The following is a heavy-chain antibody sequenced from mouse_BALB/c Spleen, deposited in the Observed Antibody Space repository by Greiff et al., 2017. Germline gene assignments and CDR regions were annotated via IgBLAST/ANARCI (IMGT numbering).Heavy chain of an antibody. V-gene: IGHV2-9*02. Sequence: QVQLQQSGPGLVAPSQSLSITCTVSGFSLTSYGVHWVRQPPGKGLEWLGVIWAGGSTNYNSALMSRLSISKDNSKSQVFLKMNSLQTDYTAMYYCARAYYYGSTSYAMDYWGQGTSVTVSS. D-gene: IGHD1-1*01. CDR3: ARAYYYGSTSYAMDY. CDR2: IWAGGST. J-gene: IGHJ4*01. CDR1: GFSLTSYG.